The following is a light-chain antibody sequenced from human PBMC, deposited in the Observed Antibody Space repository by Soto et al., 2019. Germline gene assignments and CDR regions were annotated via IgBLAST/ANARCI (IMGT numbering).Light chain of an antibody. V-gene: IGLV2-23*02. CDR3: CSYASSSVYV. CDR2: EVS. CDR1: SSDVGSYNL. Sequence: QSALTQPASVSGSPGQSITISCTGTSSDVGSYNLVSWYQQHPGKAPKLMIYEVSKRPSGVSNRFSGSKSGNTASLTISGLQAEDEADYYCCSYASSSVYVFGTGTKVTVL. J-gene: IGLJ1*01.